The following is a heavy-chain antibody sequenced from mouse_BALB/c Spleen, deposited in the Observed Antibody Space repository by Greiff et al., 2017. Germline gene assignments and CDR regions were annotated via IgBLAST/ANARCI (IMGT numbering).Heavy chain of an antibody. J-gene: IGHJ4*01. D-gene: IGHD2-10*01. CDR2: ISYSGST. CDR1: GYSITRDYA. Sequence: VQLQQSGPGLVKPSQSLSLTCTVTGYSITRDYAWNWIRQFPGNKLEWMGYISYSGSTSFNPSLKSRISITRDTSKNQFFLQLNSVTTEDTATYYCARRAYYGNSDAMDYWGQGTSVTVSS. CDR3: ARRAYYGNSDAMDY. V-gene: IGHV3-2*02.